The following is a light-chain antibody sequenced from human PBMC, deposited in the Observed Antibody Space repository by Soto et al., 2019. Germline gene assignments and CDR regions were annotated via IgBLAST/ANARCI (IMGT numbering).Light chain of an antibody. J-gene: IGLJ2*01. CDR1: SSNIGAGYD. V-gene: IGLV1-40*01. CDR2: SNS. Sequence: QSVLTQPPSVSGAPGQRVTISCTGSSSNIGAGYDVHWYQHLPGTAPKLLIYSNSDRPSGVPDRFSGSKSGTSASLAITGLQAEDEANYYCQSYDSSLSGSLFGGGTKLTVL. CDR3: QSYDSSLSGSL.